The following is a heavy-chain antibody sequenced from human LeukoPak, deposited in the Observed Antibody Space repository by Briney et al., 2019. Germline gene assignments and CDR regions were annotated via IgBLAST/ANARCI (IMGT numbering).Heavy chain of an antibody. Sequence: SQTLSLTCTVSGNSISSGDNYWSWIRQPAGKGLEWIGRIYTSGSTNYNPSLKSRVTISGDTSKNQFSLRLSSVTAADTAVYYCARDYYGSALIWGQGTMVTVSS. V-gene: IGHV4-61*02. CDR1: GNSISSGDNY. CDR3: ARDYYGSALI. D-gene: IGHD3-10*01. CDR2: IYTSGST. J-gene: IGHJ3*02.